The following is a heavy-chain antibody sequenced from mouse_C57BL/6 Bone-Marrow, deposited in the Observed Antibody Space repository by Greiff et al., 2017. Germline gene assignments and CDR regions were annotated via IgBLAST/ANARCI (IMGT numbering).Heavy chain of an antibody. Sequence: VQLQQSGAELVRPGSSVKMSCKTSGYTFTSYGINWVKQRPGQGLEWIGYIYIGNGYTEYNEKFKGKATLTSDTSSSTAYMQLRSLPSEDSAIYFCARGDYDYDGGYYFDYWGQGTTLTVSS. CDR3: ARGDYDYDGGYYFDY. CDR2: IYIGNGYT. CDR1: GYTFTSYG. D-gene: IGHD2-4*01. J-gene: IGHJ2*01. V-gene: IGHV1-58*01.